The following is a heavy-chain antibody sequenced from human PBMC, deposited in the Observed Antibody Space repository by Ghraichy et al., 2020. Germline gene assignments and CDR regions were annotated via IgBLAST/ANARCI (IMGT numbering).Heavy chain of an antibody. CDR3: AKAEGSSRLHYYYGMDV. Sequence: GGSLRLSCAASGFTFDDYAMHWVRQAPGKGLEWVSGISWNSGSIGYADSVKGRFTISRDNAKNSLYLQMNSLRAEDTALYYCAKAEGSSRLHYYYGMDVWGQGTTVTVSS. D-gene: IGHD6-6*01. J-gene: IGHJ6*02. CDR1: GFTFDDYA. V-gene: IGHV3-9*01. CDR2: ISWNSGSI.